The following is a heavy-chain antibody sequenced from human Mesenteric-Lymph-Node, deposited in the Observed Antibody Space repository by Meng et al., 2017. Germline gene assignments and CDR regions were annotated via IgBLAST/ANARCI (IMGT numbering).Heavy chain of an antibody. J-gene: IGHJ4*02. CDR2: INHNGST. CDR3: ARGNTIVPAAMGDY. V-gene: IGHV4-34*01. CDR1: GGSFSGYY. D-gene: IGHD2-2*01. Sequence: QVQLQQWGAGLLKSSETLSLTYAVYGGSFSGYYWSWIRQAPGKGLEWIGEINHNGSTNYNPSLKSRVTISVDTSKNQFSLKLSSVTAADTAVYYCARGNTIVPAAMGDYWGQGTLVTVSS.